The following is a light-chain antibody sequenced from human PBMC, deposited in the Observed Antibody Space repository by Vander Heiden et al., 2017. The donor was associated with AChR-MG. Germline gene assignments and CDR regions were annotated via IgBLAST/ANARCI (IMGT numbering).Light chain of an antibody. CDR2: RAS. J-gene: IGKJ2*01. V-gene: IGKV1-5*03. CDR3: QQDNSFSES. CDR1: QSVNSW. Sequence: DIQMTQSPSSLSASIGDRVSISCRASQSVNSWLAWYQRKPGKAPKLLISRASTLQSGVSPRFSGSGFGTEFTLTISSLQPDDFATYYCQQDNSFSESFGQGTKLEIK.